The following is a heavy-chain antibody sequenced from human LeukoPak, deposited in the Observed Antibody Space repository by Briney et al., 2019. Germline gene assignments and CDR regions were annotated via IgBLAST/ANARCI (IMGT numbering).Heavy chain of an antibody. CDR2: ISSSGSTI. D-gene: IGHD3-22*01. V-gene: IGHV3-11*01. CDR1: GFTFSDYY. Sequence: NAGGSLRLSCAASGFTFSDYYMSWIRQAPGKGLEWVSYISSSGSTIYYADSVKGRFTISRDNAKNSLYLQMNSLRAEDTAVYYCARGISTYYYDSSGYCRDYWGQGTLVTVSS. J-gene: IGHJ4*02. CDR3: ARGISTYYYDSSGYCRDY.